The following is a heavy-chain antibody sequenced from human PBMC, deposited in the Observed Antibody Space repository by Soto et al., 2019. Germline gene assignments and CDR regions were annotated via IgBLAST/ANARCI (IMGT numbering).Heavy chain of an antibody. CDR2: ISVYNGDT. CDR3: ARVYCGGDCFSGGDFDY. V-gene: IGHV1-18*01. D-gene: IGHD2-21*01. Sequence: QVQLVQSGTEVKKAGSAVKVSCKTSGYTFTTYGISWIRQAPGQGLEWIAWISVYNGDTNYAQHVQGRVTMTTDTLTTTAYLEGRSLRSDDTAVYYCARVYCGGDCFSGGDFDYWGQGTLVTVS. CDR1: GYTFTTYG. J-gene: IGHJ4*02.